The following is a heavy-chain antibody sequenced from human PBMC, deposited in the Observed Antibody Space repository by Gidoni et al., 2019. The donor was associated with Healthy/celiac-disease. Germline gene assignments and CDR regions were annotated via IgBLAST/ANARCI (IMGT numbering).Heavy chain of an antibody. CDR2: IYYSGST. CDR3: ARVGDGYNQGGFDY. Sequence: QVQLQASGPGLVKPSQTLSLTCTVSGGSISSGGYYWSWIRQHPGKGLEWIGYIYYSGSTYYNPSLKSRVTISVETSKNQFSLKLSSVNAADTAVYYCARVGDGYNQGGFDYWGQGTLVTVSS. J-gene: IGHJ4*02. CDR1: GGSISSGGYY. V-gene: IGHV4-31*03. D-gene: IGHD5-12*01.